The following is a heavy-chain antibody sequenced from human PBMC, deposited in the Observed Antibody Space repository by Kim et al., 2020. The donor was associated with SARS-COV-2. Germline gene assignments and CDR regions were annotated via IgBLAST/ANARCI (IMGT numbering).Heavy chain of an antibody. CDR2: IRSKAYGGTT. J-gene: IGHJ4*02. Sequence: GGSLRLSCTASGFTFGDYAMSWVRQAPGKGLEWVGFIRSKAYGGTTEYAASVKGRFTISRDDSKSIAYLQMNSLKTEDTAVYYCTRDNWFVDTATDYWGQGTLVTVSS. D-gene: IGHD5-18*01. CDR1: GFTFGDYA. V-gene: IGHV3-49*04. CDR3: TRDNWFVDTATDY.